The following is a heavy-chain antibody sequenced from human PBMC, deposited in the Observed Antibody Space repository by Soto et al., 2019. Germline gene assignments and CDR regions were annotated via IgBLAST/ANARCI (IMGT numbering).Heavy chain of an antibody. CDR1: GYTFTFHY. J-gene: IGHJ3*02. Sequence: WASVKVSCKASGYTFTFHYLHWVRQAPGQAPEWMGWITPFKSDTNYAQKFQDRVTITRDRSVSTAYMELSNLRSDDTAMYYCARSPFAGSDAFDIWGQGTMVTVSS. V-gene: IGHV1-45*02. CDR3: ARSPFAGSDAFDI. D-gene: IGHD1-1*01. CDR2: ITPFKSDT.